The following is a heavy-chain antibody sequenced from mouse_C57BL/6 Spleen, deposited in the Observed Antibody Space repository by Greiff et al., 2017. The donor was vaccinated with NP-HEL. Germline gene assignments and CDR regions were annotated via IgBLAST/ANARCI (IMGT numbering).Heavy chain of an antibody. V-gene: IGHV1-69*01. CDR1: GYTFTSYW. Sequence: QVQLQQPGAELVMPGASVKLSCKASGYTFTSYWMHWVKQRPGQGLEWIGEIDPSDSYTNYNQKFKGKSTLTVDKSSSTAYMQLSSLTSEDSAVYNCARKGTTNYFDYWGPGTTLTDSS. D-gene: IGHD1-1*01. CDR3: ARKGTTNYFDY. CDR2: IDPSDSYT. J-gene: IGHJ2*01.